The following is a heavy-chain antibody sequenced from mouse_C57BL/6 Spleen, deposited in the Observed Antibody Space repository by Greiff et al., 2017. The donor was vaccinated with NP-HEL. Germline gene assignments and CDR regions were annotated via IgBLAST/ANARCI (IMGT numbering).Heavy chain of an antibody. V-gene: IGHV1-50*01. CDR1: GYTFTSYW. J-gene: IGHJ1*03. Sequence: QVQLQQPGAELVKPGASVKLSCKASGYTFTSYWMQWVKQRPGQGLEWIGEIDPSDSYTNYNQKFKGKATLTVDTSSSTAYMQLSSLTSEDSAVYYCARDSHYGSSYGYFDVWGTGTTVTVSS. CDR3: ARDSHYGSSYGYFDV. D-gene: IGHD1-1*01. CDR2: IDPSDSYT.